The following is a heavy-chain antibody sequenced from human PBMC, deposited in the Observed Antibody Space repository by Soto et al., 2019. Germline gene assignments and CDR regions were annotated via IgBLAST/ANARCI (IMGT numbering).Heavy chain of an antibody. J-gene: IGHJ2*01. V-gene: IGHV3-64*01. Sequence: ESVGGLVQPGGSLRLSCAASGFMFNSYAMHWVRQAPGKGLEYVSAISSLGDSTFHANSVKDRFTISRDNSKNTLYLQMGSLRVEDMAVYYCARRTAGWYFDLWGRGTLVTVSS. CDR3: ARRTAGWYFDL. CDR2: ISSLGDST. D-gene: IGHD2-21*02. CDR1: GFMFNSYA.